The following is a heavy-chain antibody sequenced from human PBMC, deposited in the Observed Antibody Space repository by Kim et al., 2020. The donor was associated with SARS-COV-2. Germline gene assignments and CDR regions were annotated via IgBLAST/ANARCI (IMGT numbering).Heavy chain of an antibody. Sequence: KFQGRVTITRDTSASTAYMELSSLRSEDTAVYYCARERDRLLWFGELYFDYWGQGTLVTVSS. CDR3: ARERDRLLWFGELYFDY. D-gene: IGHD3-10*01. J-gene: IGHJ4*02. V-gene: IGHV1-3*01.